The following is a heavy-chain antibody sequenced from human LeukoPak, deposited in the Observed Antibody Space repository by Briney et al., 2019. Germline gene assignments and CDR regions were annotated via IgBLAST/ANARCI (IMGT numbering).Heavy chain of an antibody. J-gene: IGHJ4*02. CDR1: GGSFSGYY. CDR2: INHSGST. D-gene: IGHD3-3*01. Sequence: SETLSLTCAVYGGSFSGYYWSWIRQPPGKGLEWIGEINHSGSTNYNPSLKSRVTISVDTSKNQFSLKLSSVTVADTAVYYCARDRQRTIFGVVTALDFDYWGQGTLVTVSS. V-gene: IGHV4-34*01. CDR3: ARDRQRTIFGVVTALDFDY.